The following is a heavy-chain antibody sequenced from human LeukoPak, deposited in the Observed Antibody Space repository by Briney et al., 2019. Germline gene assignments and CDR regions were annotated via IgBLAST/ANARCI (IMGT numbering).Heavy chain of an antibody. D-gene: IGHD3-9*01. CDR3: AKTIGRYDILTGSDAFDI. J-gene: IGHJ3*02. V-gene: IGHV3-23*01. CDR2: ISGSGGST. CDR1: GFTFSSYG. Sequence: GGSLRLSCAASGFTFSSYGMSWVRQAPGKGLEWVSAISGSGGSTYYADSVKGRSTISRDNSKNTLYLQMNSLRAEDTAVYYCAKTIGRYDILTGSDAFDIWGQGTMVTVSS.